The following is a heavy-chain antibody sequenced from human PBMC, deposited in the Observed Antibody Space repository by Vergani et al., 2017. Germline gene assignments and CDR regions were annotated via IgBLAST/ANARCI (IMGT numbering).Heavy chain of an antibody. V-gene: IGHV1-2*02. CDR1: GYTFTGYY. D-gene: IGHD3-10*01. CDR2: INPNSGGT. J-gene: IGHJ6*01. CDR3: ARVGGDYYYGCGMDG. Sequence: QVQLVQSGAEVKKPGASVKVSCKASGYTFTGYYMHWVRQAPGQGLEWMGWINPNSGGTNYAQKFQGRATMTRDTSISTAYMELSRLRSDDTAVYYCARVGGDYYYGCGMDGCGEATVVIVSS.